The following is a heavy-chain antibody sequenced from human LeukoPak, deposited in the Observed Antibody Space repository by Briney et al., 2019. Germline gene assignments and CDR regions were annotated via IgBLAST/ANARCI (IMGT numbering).Heavy chain of an antibody. CDR1: GYTFTSYY. CDR2: INPSGGST. V-gene: IGHV1-46*01. CDR3: ARVGVTIVARAPHYYFDY. Sequence: ASVKVSCKASGYTFTSYYMHWLRQAPGQGLEWMGIINPSGGSTSYAQKFQGRVTMTRDTSTSTVYMELSSLRSVDTAVYYCARVGVTIVARAPHYYFDYWGQGTLVTVSS. J-gene: IGHJ4*02. D-gene: IGHD5-12*01.